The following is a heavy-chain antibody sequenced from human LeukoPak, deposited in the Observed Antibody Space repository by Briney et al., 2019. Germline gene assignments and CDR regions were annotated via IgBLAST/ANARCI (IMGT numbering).Heavy chain of an antibody. V-gene: IGHV3-30*04. CDR1: RFISRNYA. CDR2: ISSDGINK. J-gene: IGHJ5*02. CDR3: ARDRSQEFDP. D-gene: IGHD3-10*01. Sequence: PGGSLRLSCAASRFISRNYAMHWVGQAPGKGLEWVAVISSDGINKDYADSVKGRFSISRDNSKNTLYLQMNRLRPDDTAVYYCARDRSQEFDPWGQGTLVTVSS.